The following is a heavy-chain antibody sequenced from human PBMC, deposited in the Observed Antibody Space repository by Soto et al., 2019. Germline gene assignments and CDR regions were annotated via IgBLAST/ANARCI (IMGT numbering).Heavy chain of an antibody. Sequence: QVQLEQSGAEVKKPGDSVKVSCKASGYTFTHFYITWVRQAPGQGLEWMGAISHHNFNTNYAQKFRGRVTLTTEKSTNTAYMDLRSMTSDDTAVYYCARDEGGYDILTGYYKAHHFDYWGQGVPVTVS. V-gene: IGHV1-18*01. CDR2: ISHHNFNT. J-gene: IGHJ4*02. CDR3: ARDEGGYDILTGYYKAHHFDY. D-gene: IGHD3-9*01. CDR1: GYTFTHFY.